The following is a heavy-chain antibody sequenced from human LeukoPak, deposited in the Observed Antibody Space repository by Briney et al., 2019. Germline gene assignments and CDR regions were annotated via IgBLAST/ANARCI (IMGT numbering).Heavy chain of an antibody. Sequence: PGESLRLSCTASGSTFSTYPMTWVRQAPGQGLERVSAISGNSVTIYYADSVKGRFTISRDNSKNTLYLQMYSLRAEDTAVYYCAKILSGTYSFDLWGQGTLVTVSS. J-gene: IGHJ4*02. CDR1: GSTFSTYP. D-gene: IGHD1-26*01. V-gene: IGHV3-23*01. CDR3: AKILSGTYSFDL. CDR2: ISGNSVTI.